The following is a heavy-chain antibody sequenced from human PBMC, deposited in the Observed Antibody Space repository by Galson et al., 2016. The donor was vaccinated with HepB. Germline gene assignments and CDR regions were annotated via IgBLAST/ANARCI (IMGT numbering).Heavy chain of an antibody. CDR3: AKGSGVNWLHP. Sequence: SLRLSCAASGFTFSNYALHWVRQAPGKGLEWVALMSNDGRNKYYADSVKGRFTISRDNSKSMLYLEIHSLTTEDTALYYCAKGSGVNWLHPWGQGTLVTVSS. CDR1: GFTFSNYA. CDR2: MSNDGRNK. J-gene: IGHJ5*02. V-gene: IGHV3-30*04. D-gene: IGHD3-10*01.